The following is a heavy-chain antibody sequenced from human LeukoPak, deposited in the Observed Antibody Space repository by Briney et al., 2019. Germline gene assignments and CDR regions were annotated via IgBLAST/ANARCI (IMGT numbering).Heavy chain of an antibody. D-gene: IGHD2-2*01. CDR1: GYTFTSYG. Sequence: GASVKVSCKASGYTFTSYGISWVRQAPGQGLEWMGWISAYNGNTNYAQKLQGRVTMTTDTSTSTAYMELRSLRSDDTAVYYCARGVSEYQLLPPYYYYYYMDVWGKGTTVTVSS. CDR3: ARGVSEYQLLPPYYYYYYMDV. V-gene: IGHV1-18*01. CDR2: ISAYNGNT. J-gene: IGHJ6*03.